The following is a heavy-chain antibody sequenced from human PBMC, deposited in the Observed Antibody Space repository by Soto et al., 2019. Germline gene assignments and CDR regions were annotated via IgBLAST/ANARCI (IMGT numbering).Heavy chain of an antibody. J-gene: IGHJ4*02. CDR1: GYTFTSYD. Sequence: QVQLVQSGAEVKKPGASVKVSCKASGYTFTSYDINWVRQATGQGLEWMGWMNPNSGNTGYAQKFQGRVTITADKSTSTAYMELSSLRSEDTAVYYCASTDYDILTGFDYWGQGTLVTVSS. CDR2: MNPNSGNT. V-gene: IGHV1-8*01. D-gene: IGHD3-9*01. CDR3: ASTDYDILTGFDY.